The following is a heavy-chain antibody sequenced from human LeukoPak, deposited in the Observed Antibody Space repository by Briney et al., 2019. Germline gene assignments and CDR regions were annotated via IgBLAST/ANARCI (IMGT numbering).Heavy chain of an antibody. CDR3: ARHLSDDYYYYGMDV. CDR2: IYYSGST. J-gene: IGHJ6*02. CDR1: GGSISSYY. Sequence: PSETLSLNCTVSGGSISSYYWSWIRQPPGKGLEWIGYIYYSGSTNYNPSLKSRVTISVDTSKNQFSLKLSSVTAADTAVYYCARHLSDDYYYYGMDVWGQGTTVTVSS. V-gene: IGHV4-59*08.